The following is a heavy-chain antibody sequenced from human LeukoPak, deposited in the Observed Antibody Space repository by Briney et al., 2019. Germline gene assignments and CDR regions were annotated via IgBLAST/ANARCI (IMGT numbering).Heavy chain of an antibody. CDR2: ISHSGTT. CDR3: ARGPDYGDQTWSDY. D-gene: IGHD4-17*01. V-gene: IGHV4-31*03. Sequence: SQTLSLTCTVSGGSISSGGDYWNWIRQHPGKGLEWIGYISHSGTTFYNPSLKSRVTISVETSNNQFSLKLSSVTAADTAVYYCARGPDYGDQTWSDYWGQGTLVTVSS. J-gene: IGHJ4*02. CDR1: GGSISSGGDY.